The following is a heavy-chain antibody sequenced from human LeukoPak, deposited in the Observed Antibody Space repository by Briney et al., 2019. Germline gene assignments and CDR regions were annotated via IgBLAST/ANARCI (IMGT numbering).Heavy chain of an antibody. J-gene: IGHJ4*02. CDR2: LNPDGREK. D-gene: IGHD3-22*01. V-gene: IGHV3-7*04. CDR1: GFTFSSNG. CDR3: ARCRGYYDY. Sequence: GGSLRLSCAASGFTFSSNGMTWVRQAPGKGLEWVANLNPDGREKFYLESVRGRFTISRDNAKTSLYLQMNSLRPEDTAVYYCARCRGYYDYWGQGTLVTVSS.